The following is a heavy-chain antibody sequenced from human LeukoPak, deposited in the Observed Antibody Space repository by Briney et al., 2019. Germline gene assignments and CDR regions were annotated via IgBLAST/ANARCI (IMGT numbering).Heavy chain of an antibody. V-gene: IGHV3-73*01. J-gene: IGHJ4*02. CDR2: IRNKANSFAT. CDR1: GFTFSGSA. D-gene: IGHD1-26*01. Sequence: GGSLKLSCAASGFTFSGSAMHWVRQASGKGLEWVGRIRNKANSFATAYAASVRGRFTISRDDSKNTAYLQMNSLKTEDTAVYYCARVRYSGSYCLYWGQGTLVTVSS. CDR3: ARVRYSGSYCLY.